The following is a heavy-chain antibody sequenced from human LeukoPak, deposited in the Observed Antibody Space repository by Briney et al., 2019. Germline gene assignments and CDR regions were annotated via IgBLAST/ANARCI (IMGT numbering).Heavy chain of an antibody. J-gene: IGHJ6*02. CDR1: DGSISSYY. V-gene: IGHV4-59*12. CDR2: IYYSGST. Sequence: SETLSLTCTVSDGSISSYYWSWIRQPPGKGLEWIGHIYYSGSTNYNPSLKSRVTISVDTSKNQFSLKLSSVTAADTAVYYCARDDSSDNYGMDVWGQGTTVTVSS. D-gene: IGHD3-22*01. CDR3: ARDDSSDNYGMDV.